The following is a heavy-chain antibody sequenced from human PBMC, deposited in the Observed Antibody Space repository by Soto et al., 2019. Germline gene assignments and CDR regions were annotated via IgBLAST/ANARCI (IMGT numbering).Heavy chain of an antibody. CDR3: ANGLDYDCSGYYDY. CDR2: ISYDGSNK. J-gene: IGHJ4*02. CDR1: GFTFSSYG. D-gene: IGHD3-22*01. V-gene: IGHV3-30*18. Sequence: TLSCAASGFTFSSYGMHWVRQAPGKGPEWAADISYDGSNKYYAESVNGRFTIYSHNSKNTMYLQMNNERAEDTAVYYGANGLDYDCSGYYDYWGQGTLVTVSS.